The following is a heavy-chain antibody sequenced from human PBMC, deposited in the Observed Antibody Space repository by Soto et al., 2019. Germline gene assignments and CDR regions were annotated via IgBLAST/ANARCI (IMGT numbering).Heavy chain of an antibody. V-gene: IGHV4-59*01. Sequence: SETLSITCTVSGGSISSYYWSWIRQPPGKGLEWIGYIYYSGSTNYNPSLKSRVTISVDTSKNQFSLKLSSVTAADTAVYYCAREKQVGSSWYGTTYYYYGMDVWGQGTTVTVSS. CDR3: AREKQVGSSWYGTTYYYYGMDV. J-gene: IGHJ6*02. CDR1: GGSISSYY. D-gene: IGHD6-13*01. CDR2: IYYSGST.